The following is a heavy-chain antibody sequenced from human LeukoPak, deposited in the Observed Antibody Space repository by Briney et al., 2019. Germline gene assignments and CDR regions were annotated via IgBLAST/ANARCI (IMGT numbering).Heavy chain of an antibody. J-gene: IGHJ5*02. Sequence: SETLSLTCTVSGGSISSSSYYWGWIRQPPGKGLEWIGSIYYSGSTYYNPSLKSRVTISVDTSKNQFSLKLSSVTAADTAVYYCARGIAAAGKIAFDPWGQGTLVTVSS. CDR3: ARGIAAAGKIAFDP. CDR1: GGSISSSSYY. D-gene: IGHD6-13*01. CDR2: IYYSGST. V-gene: IGHV4-39*07.